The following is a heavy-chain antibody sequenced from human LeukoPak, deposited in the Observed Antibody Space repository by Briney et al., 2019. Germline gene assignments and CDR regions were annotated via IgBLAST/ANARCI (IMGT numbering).Heavy chain of an antibody. CDR1: GFTFSSYA. J-gene: IGHJ3*02. V-gene: IGHV3-23*01. CDR3: AKALTVTDAFDI. CDR2: ISGSGGST. Sequence: GGSLRLSCAASGFTFSSYAMSWVRQAPGKGLEWVSGISGSGGSTYYADSVKGRFTISRDNSKNTLYLQMNSLRAEDTAVYYCAKALTVTDAFDIWGQGTVVTVSS. D-gene: IGHD4-17*01.